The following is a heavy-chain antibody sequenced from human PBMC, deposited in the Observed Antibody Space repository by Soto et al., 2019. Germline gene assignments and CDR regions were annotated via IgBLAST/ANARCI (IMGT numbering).Heavy chain of an antibody. CDR2: MNQDGSEK. CDR1: GFTFSNSW. J-gene: IGHJ4*02. D-gene: IGHD4-4*01. Sequence: GGSLRLSCAASGFTFSNSWMTWVRQAPGKGLEWVANMNQDGSEKYYEDSVKGRFTISRDNAKNSLSLQMNSLRAEDTAVYFCAKKGPVMSPGNYFDYWGQGALVTVSS. V-gene: IGHV3-7*03. CDR3: AKKGPVMSPGNYFDY.